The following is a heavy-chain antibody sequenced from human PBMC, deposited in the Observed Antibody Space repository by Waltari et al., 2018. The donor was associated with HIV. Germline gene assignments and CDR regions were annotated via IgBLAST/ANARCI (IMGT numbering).Heavy chain of an antibody. Sequence: EVQLVQSGAEVKKPGESLKISCQGSGYNFNNYWIAWVRQMPGKGLEWMGIIYPDDSDTRFSPAFQGQVTVSVDKSISTAYLQWSSLKASDTAMYYCARHQGSLLRGIIISSFDIWGQGAMVTVSS. CDR1: GYNFNNYW. J-gene: IGHJ3*02. D-gene: IGHD3-10*01. V-gene: IGHV5-51*01. CDR3: ARHQGSLLRGIIISSFDI. CDR2: IYPDDSDT.